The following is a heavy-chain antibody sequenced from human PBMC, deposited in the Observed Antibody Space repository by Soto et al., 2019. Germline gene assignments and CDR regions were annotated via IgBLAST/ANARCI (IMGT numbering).Heavy chain of an antibody. CDR3: ARSYCSSTSCYGGYYYYGMDV. V-gene: IGHV3-53*01. CDR2: IYSGGST. J-gene: IGHJ6*02. CDR1: GFTVSSNY. Sequence: XGSLRLSCAASGFTVSSNYMSWVRQAPGKGLEWVSVIYSGGSTYYADSVKGRFTISRDNSKNTLYLQMNSLRAEDTAVYYCARSYCSSTSCYGGYYYYGMDVWGQGTTVTVSS. D-gene: IGHD2-2*01.